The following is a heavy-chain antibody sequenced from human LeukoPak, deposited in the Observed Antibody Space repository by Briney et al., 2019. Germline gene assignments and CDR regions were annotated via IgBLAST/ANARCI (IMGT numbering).Heavy chain of an antibody. V-gene: IGHV4-39*01. CDR2: IYYSGST. D-gene: IGHD5-24*01. CDR3: ARIPEIGWSDP. J-gene: IGHJ5*02. CDR1: GGSISSSSYY. Sequence: SETLSLTCTVSGGSISSSSYYWGWIRQPPGKGLEWIGSIYYSGSTYYNPSLKSRVTISVDTSKNQFSLKLSSVTAADTAVYYCARIPEIGWSDPWGQGTLVTVSS.